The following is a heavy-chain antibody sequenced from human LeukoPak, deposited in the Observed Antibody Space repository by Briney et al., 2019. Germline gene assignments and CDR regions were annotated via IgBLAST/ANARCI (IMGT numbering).Heavy chain of an antibody. CDR2: ISPSGDIT. V-gene: IGHV3-23*01. CDR3: AQDLAYIRFDN. Sequence: GGSLRLSCAASGFTFSSHGMNWVRQAPGKGLEWVSGISPSGDITYYADSVKGRFTISRDNSKNTVYLQMDSLRFEDAAVYCAQDLAYIRFDNWGQGTLVTVSS. CDR1: GFTFSSHG. J-gene: IGHJ4*02. D-gene: IGHD1-1*01.